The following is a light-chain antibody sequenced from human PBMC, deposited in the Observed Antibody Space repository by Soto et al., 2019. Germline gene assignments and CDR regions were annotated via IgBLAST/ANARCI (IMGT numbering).Light chain of an antibody. CDR1: QSLFSD. J-gene: IGKJ3*01. Sequence: EIVLTQSPATLSLSPGERATLSCRASQSLFSDLAWFQQKPGQAPRLLIYDASNRATGIPARFSVSGSGTDFTLTISSLEPEDFAICYCQQRRNLPWTFGPGTKVDIK. CDR2: DAS. V-gene: IGKV3-11*01. CDR3: QQRRNLPWT.